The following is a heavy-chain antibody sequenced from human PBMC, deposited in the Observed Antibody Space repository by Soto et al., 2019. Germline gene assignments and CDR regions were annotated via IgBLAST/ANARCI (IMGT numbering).Heavy chain of an antibody. CDR1: GYTFTSYD. CDR3: ARGTRIAAAGRPMEYYFDY. CDR2: MNPNSGNT. D-gene: IGHD6-13*01. V-gene: IGHV1-8*01. Sequence: ASVKVSCKASGYTFTSYDINWVRQATGQGLEWMGWMNPNSGNTGYAQKFQGRVTMTRNTSISTAYMELSSLRSEDTAVYYCARGTRIAAAGRPMEYYFDYWRQGTLVTVSS. J-gene: IGHJ4*02.